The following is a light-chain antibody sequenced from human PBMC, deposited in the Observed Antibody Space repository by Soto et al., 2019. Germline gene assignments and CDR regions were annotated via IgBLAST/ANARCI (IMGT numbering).Light chain of an antibody. V-gene: IGLV2-14*01. CDR2: DVN. CDR1: SSDVGGYNY. CDR3: QSYDSSLSAVV. J-gene: IGLJ2*01. Sequence: QSALTQPASVSGSPGQSITISCTGTSSDVGGYNYVSWYQHHPGKAPKLLIYDVNNRPSGVPDRFSGSKSGTSASLAITGLQGEDEADYNCQSYDSSLSAVVFGGGTKLTVL.